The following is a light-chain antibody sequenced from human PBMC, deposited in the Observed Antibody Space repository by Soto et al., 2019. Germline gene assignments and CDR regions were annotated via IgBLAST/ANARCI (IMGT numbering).Light chain of an antibody. CDR2: EDK. CDR1: NGRLGSNY. CDR3: QSYDKSSPVLV. J-gene: IGLJ2*01. V-gene: IGLV6-57*04. Sequence: NFMLTQPHSVSESPGKTVTISCTRNNGRLGSNYVQWYQQRPGSAPTTIIYEDKQRPSGVPDRFSGSVDSSSDSASLTISGLHPEDEAVYYCQSYDKSSPVLVFGGGTKLTVL.